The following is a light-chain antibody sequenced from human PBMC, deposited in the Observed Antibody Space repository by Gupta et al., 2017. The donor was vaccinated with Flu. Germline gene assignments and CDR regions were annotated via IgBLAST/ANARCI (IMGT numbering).Light chain of an antibody. CDR1: QSISSY. Sequence: IQMTQAPSSLSASVGDRVTITCRASQSISSYLNWYQQKPGKAHKLLIYAASSLQSGVPSRFSGSGSGTDFTLTISSLQPEDFATYYCQQSYSTLWTFGQGTKVEIK. J-gene: IGKJ1*01. CDR2: AAS. V-gene: IGKV1-39*01. CDR3: QQSYSTLWT.